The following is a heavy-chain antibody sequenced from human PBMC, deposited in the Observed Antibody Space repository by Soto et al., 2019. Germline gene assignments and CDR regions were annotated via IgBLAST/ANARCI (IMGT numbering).Heavy chain of an antibody. J-gene: IGHJ4*02. CDR3: ASSLGHTCSVGCHHYYFAY. Sequence: EVQLVESGGGLVQPGGSLRLSCAASGFTFSDHYMDWVRQAPGKGLEWVGRTRNKANNYNTEYAASVKGRFTITRDDSTSSLYLQMNSLKTADTAVYYCASSLGHTCSVGCHHYYFAYWGQGTLVTVSP. D-gene: IGHD2-15*01. CDR2: TRNKANNYNT. CDR1: GFTFSDHY. V-gene: IGHV3-72*01.